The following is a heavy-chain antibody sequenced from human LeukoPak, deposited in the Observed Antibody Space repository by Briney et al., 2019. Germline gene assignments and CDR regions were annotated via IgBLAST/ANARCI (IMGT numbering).Heavy chain of an antibody. D-gene: IGHD3-10*01. CDR1: GYTFTGYY. J-gene: IGHJ5*02. CDR3: ARRVRRGDNWFDP. V-gene: IGHV1-2*02. Sequence: ASVKVSCKGSGYTFTGYYIQWVRQAPGQGGEGMGGINPNSGDTNYAQKFQGRVTITRERSIRTAYMEFSRLRSDDTAVYYCARRVRRGDNWFDPWGQGTLVTVSS. CDR2: INPNSGDT.